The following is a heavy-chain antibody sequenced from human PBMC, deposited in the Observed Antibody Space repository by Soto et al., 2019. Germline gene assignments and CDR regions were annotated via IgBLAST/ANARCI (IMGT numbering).Heavy chain of an antibody. CDR1: GFTFSNYW. J-gene: IGHJ6*03. CDR3: ARGDCVGGTCYSLAGSFYYYMYV. D-gene: IGHD2-15*01. Sequence: EVQLVESGGGLVQPGGSLRLSCAASGFTFSNYWMYWVRQAPGEGLVWVSRINSDGSVSSYADSVKGRLTISRDNVKNTLYLQMDSLRAEDTAVYYCARGDCVGGTCYSLAGSFYYYMYVWGKGTTVTVFS. V-gene: IGHV3-74*01. CDR2: INSDGSVS.